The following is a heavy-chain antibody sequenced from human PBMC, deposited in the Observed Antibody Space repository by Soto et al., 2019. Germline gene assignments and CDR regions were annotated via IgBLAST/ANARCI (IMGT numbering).Heavy chain of an antibody. J-gene: IGHJ4*02. CDR2: IKNIPDGGTT. Sequence: GGSLRLSCAASGFTFDKAWMNWVRQTPGKGLEWVGQIKNIPDGGTTDYAAPVQGRFTISRDDSKNTLYLEMNSLKTEDTAVYFCATGLVGYCSSTSCYDFDYWGQGTLVTVSS. CDR3: ATGLVGYCSSTSCYDFDY. CDR1: GFTFDKAW. V-gene: IGHV3-15*01. D-gene: IGHD2-2*01.